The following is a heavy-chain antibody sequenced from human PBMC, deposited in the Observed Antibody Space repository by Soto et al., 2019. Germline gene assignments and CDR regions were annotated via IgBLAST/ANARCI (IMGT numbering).Heavy chain of an antibody. CDR3: GRGRSGQIVVFY. V-gene: IGHV1-2*02. J-gene: IGHJ4*02. D-gene: IGHD1-26*01. CDR2: IGPERGDT. Sequence: QVQLVQSGAEVKKPGASVKVSCKASGYTFSGHYIHWVRQAPEQGPEWMGEIGPERGDTRYAQKFQGRVTMTRDTSITTVYMELKNLSPDDTAVYYCGRGRSGQIVVFYWGQGTPVTVSS. CDR1: GYTFSGHY.